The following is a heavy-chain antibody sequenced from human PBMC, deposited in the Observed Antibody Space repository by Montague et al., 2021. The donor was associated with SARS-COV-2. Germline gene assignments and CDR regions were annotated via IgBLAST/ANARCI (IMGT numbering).Heavy chain of an antibody. D-gene: IGHD2-15*01. CDR2: ISDIGST. CDR1: GGSFNGYY. V-gene: IGHV4-34*01. CDR3: VRERECSGGSCYGPDDDAFDI. Sequence: SETLSLTCAVYGGSFNGYYWNWIRQPPGKGLEWIGEISDIGSTTYNPSLGSRLTTSVDRSKNQFSLRLTSVTAADTAVYYCVRERECSGGSCYGPDDDAFDIWGQGTMVTVSS. J-gene: IGHJ3*02.